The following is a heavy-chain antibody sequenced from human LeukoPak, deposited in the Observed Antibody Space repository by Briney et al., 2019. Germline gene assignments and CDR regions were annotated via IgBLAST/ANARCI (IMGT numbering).Heavy chain of an antibody. Sequence: SGGSLRLSCAASGFTFSDYAMSWVRQAPGKGLEWVSAISGSGGSTYYADSVKGRFTISRDNSKNTLYLQMNSLRAEDTAVYYCAKDLSGVAEYSSSWYAFDIWGQGTLVTVSS. CDR3: AKDLSGVAEYSSSWYAFDI. D-gene: IGHD6-13*01. V-gene: IGHV3-23*01. CDR1: GFTFSDYA. J-gene: IGHJ3*02. CDR2: ISGSGGST.